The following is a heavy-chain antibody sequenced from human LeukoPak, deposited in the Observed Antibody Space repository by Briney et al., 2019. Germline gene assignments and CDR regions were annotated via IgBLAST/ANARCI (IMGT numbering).Heavy chain of an antibody. V-gene: IGHV1-18*01. CDR2: ISVYNGNT. CDR3: ARDSHIAEVAYYFDY. D-gene: IGHD6-13*01. J-gene: IGHJ4*02. CDR1: GYTFSAYG. Sequence: EASVKVSCKASGYTFSAYGISWVRQAPGQGLKWMGWISVYNGNTNYAQKVQGRVALTTDTSTSTAYMELRSLRSDDTAVYFCARDSHIAEVAYYFDYWGQGTLVTVSS.